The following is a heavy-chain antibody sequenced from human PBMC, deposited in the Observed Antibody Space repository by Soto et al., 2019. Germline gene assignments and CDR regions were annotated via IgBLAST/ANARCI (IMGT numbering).Heavy chain of an antibody. CDR1: GFTFSSYL. CDR3: ARVYCSGGGCYHLDY. CDR2: INSDGSST. D-gene: IGHD2-15*01. J-gene: IGHJ4*02. V-gene: IGHV3-74*01. Sequence: GGSLRLSCAASGFTFSSYLMHWVRQAPGKGLVWVSRINSDGSSTSYADSVKGRFTISRDNAKNTLYLQMNSLRDEDTAVYYCARVYCSGGGCYHLDYWGQRTLVTVSS.